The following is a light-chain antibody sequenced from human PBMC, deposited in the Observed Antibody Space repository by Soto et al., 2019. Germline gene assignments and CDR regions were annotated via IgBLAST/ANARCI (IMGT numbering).Light chain of an antibody. J-gene: IGLJ1*01. Sequence: QSVLAQPPSASGSPGQSVTISCTGTISDVGGYNYVSWYQQHPGKAPKLMIYEVSKRPSGVPDRFSGSKSGNTASLTVSGLQAEDEADYYCSSYAGSNNPLYVFGTGTKVTVL. CDR1: ISDVGGYNY. CDR2: EVS. V-gene: IGLV2-8*01. CDR3: SSYAGSNNPLYV.